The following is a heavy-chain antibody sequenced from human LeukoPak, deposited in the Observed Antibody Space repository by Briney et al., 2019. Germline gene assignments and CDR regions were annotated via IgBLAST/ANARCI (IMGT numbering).Heavy chain of an antibody. CDR2: INPNNGGT. J-gene: IGHJ5*02. V-gene: IGHV1-2*02. CDR3: ARAGGVTVTTT. D-gene: IGHD4-11*01. CDR1: GYIFTDNY. Sequence: EGSVKVSCKASGYIFTDNYMHWVRQAPGQGLEWMGWINPNNGGTKYAQKFQGRVTMTRDTSISTAFMELSRLRSDDTATYYCARAGGVTVTTTWGQGTLVTVSS.